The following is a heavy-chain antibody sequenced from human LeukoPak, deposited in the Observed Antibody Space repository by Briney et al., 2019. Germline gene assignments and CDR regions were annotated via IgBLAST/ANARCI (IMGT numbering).Heavy chain of an antibody. J-gene: IGHJ4*02. Sequence: PGGSLRLSCAASGFTFNNYAMSWVRQAPGKGLEWLAYISYNGGVQYYADSVKGRFSISRDNSNNTLYLQLNSLRTDDTAVYYCARAFCTGGSCFKDYWGQGTLVTVSS. D-gene: IGHD2-8*02. CDR1: GFTFNNYA. CDR3: ARAFCTGGSCFKDY. CDR2: ISYNGGVQ. V-gene: IGHV3-30-3*01.